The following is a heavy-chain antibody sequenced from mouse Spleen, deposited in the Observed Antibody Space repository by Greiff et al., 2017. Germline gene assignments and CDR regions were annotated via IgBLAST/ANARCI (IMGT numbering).Heavy chain of an antibody. D-gene: IGHD2-10*01. V-gene: IGHV5-16*01. Sequence: EVKLVESEGGLVQPGSSMKLSCTASGFTFSDYYMAWVRQVPEKGLEWVANINYDGSSTYYLDSLKSRFIISRDNAKNILYLQMSSLKSEDTATYYCARSPFYGNYLDYWGQGTTLTVSS. CDR2: INYDGSST. CDR1: GFTFSDYY. CDR3: ARSPFYGNYLDY. J-gene: IGHJ2*01.